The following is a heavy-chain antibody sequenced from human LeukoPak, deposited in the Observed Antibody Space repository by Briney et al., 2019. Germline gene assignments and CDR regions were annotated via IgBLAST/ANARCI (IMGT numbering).Heavy chain of an antibody. J-gene: IGHJ3*02. V-gene: IGHV1-2*02. Sequence: GASVTVSCKASGYTFTGYYMHWVRQAPGQGLEWMGGINPNSGGTNYAQKFQGRVTITRDTSTSTAYMELSRLRSDDTAVYYCARVPPMVRGVGLGAIDIWGQGTMVTVSS. CDR3: ARVPPMVRGVGLGAIDI. D-gene: IGHD3-10*01. CDR2: INPNSGGT. CDR1: GYTFTGYY.